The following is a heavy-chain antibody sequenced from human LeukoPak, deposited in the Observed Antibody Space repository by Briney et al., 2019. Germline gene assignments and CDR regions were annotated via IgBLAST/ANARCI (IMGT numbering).Heavy chain of an antibody. D-gene: IGHD4-17*01. J-gene: IGHJ4*02. CDR2: ISYDGSNK. Sequence: GGSLRLSCAASGFTFSSYGMHWVRQAPGKGLEWVAVISYDGSNKYYADSVKGRFTISRDNSKNTLYLQMNSLRAEDTAVYYCARDCDYYRADYWGQGALVTVSS. CDR1: GFTFSSYG. CDR3: ARDCDYYRADY. V-gene: IGHV3-30*03.